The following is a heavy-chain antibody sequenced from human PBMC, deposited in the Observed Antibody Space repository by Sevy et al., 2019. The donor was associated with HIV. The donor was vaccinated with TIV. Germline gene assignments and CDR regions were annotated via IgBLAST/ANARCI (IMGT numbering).Heavy chain of an antibody. J-gene: IGHJ1*01. CDR1: GFAFSSYA. CDR2: ISYDGSNK. Sequence: GGSLRLSCAASGFAFSSYAMHWVRQAPGKGLEWVAVISYDGSNKYYADSVKGRFTISRDNSKNTLYLQMNSLRAEDTAVYYCARAGTLGYCTNGVCLEYFQHWGQGTLVTVSS. CDR3: ARAGTLGYCTNGVCLEYFQH. V-gene: IGHV3-30-3*01. D-gene: IGHD2-8*01.